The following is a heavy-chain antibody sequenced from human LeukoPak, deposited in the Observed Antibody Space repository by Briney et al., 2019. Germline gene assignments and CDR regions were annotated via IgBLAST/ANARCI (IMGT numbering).Heavy chain of an antibody. CDR2: IYYSGST. J-gene: IGHJ4*02. CDR3: ARLSRRWKKLLY. V-gene: IGHV4-39*01. CDR1: GGSISSSSYY. D-gene: IGHD4-23*01. Sequence: PSETLSLTCTVSGGSISSSSYYWGWIRQPPGKGLEWIGSIYYSGSTYYNPSLKSRVTISVDTSKNQFSLKLSSVTAADTAVYYCARLSRRWKKLLYWGQGTLVTVSS.